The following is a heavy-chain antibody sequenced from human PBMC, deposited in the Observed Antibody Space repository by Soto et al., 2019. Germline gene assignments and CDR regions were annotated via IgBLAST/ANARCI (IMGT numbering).Heavy chain of an antibody. Sequence: EVQLVESGGGLVKPGGSLRLSCAASGFTFSNAWMNWVRQAPGKGLEWVGRIKSKTDGGTTDYAAPVKGRFTISRDDSKNTLYLRMNSLKTEDTAVYYCTTGGNVLLNWYFDLWGRGTLVTVSS. CDR1: GFTFSNAW. CDR3: TTGGNVLLNWYFDL. V-gene: IGHV3-15*07. CDR2: IKSKTDGGTT. J-gene: IGHJ2*01. D-gene: IGHD3-10*01.